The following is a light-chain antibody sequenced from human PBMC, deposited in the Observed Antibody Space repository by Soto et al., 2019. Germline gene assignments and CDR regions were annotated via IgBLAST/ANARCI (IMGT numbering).Light chain of an antibody. J-gene: IGLJ1*01. V-gene: IGLV1-47*02. CDR2: SNN. CDR1: TSNIGSNY. Sequence: QSVLTQPPSASGTPGQRVTISCSGSTSNIGSNYVYWYQQLPGTAPKLLIYSNNQRPSGVSDRFSGSKSGTSASLAISGLRSEDEGDYYCAAWDDSLSGSYVFGTGTKLTVL. CDR3: AAWDDSLSGSYV.